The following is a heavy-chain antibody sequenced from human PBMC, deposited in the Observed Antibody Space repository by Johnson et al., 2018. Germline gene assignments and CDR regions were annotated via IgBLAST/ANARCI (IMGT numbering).Heavy chain of an antibody. Sequence: VQLVESGGGLVQPGRSLRLSCAASGFNFDAYAMHWVRQVPGKGLEWVSGISWNSGSIRYADSVKGRFPISRDSAKRSRYLPVNSLRPEEPALYYWARDIRHTRIRRQSGAFDFWGHETMVTVSS. V-gene: IGHV3-9*01. CDR3: ARDIRHTRIRRQSGAFDF. CDR2: ISWNSGSI. J-gene: IGHJ3*01. CDR1: GFNFDAYA. D-gene: IGHD5-18*01.